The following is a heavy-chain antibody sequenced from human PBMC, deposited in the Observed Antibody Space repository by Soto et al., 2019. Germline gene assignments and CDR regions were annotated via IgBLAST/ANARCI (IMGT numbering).Heavy chain of an antibody. J-gene: IGHJ4*02. CDR1: GGSISSGGYY. D-gene: IGHD5-18*01. CDR2: IYYSGST. V-gene: IGHV4-31*03. Sequence: SETLSLTCTVSGGSISSGGYYWSWIRQHPGKGLEWIGYIYYSGSTYYNPSLKSRVTISVDTSKNQFSLKLSSVSAADTAVYYCASATADTAMVILNYFDYWGQGTLVTVSS. CDR3: ASATADTAMVILNYFDY.